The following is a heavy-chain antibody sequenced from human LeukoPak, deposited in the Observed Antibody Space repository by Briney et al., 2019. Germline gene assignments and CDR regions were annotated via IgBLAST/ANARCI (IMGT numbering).Heavy chain of an antibody. CDR3: AKDHRIHPTLGYSYGLDY. CDR2: SSGSGGST. Sequence: GGSLRLSCEASGFTFSSYGMSWVRQAPGKGLEWVSGSSGSGGSTYYADSVKGRFTISRDNSKNTLYLQMNSLRAEDTAVYYCAKDHRIHPTLGYSYGLDYWGQGTLVTVSS. J-gene: IGHJ4*02. CDR1: GFTFSSYG. V-gene: IGHV3-23*01. D-gene: IGHD5-18*01.